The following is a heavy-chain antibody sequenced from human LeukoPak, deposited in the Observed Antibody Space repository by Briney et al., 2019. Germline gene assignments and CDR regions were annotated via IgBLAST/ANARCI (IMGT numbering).Heavy chain of an antibody. CDR3: AREPRMVRGVPHGGY. Sequence: GGSLRLSCAASGFTFSDYYMSWIRQAPGKGLEWVSYISSSGSTIYYADSVKGRFTISRDNAKNSLYLQMNSLRAEDTAVYYCAREPRMVRGVPHGGYWGQGTLVTVSS. D-gene: IGHD3-10*01. CDR2: ISSSGSTI. J-gene: IGHJ4*02. CDR1: GFTFSDYY. V-gene: IGHV3-11*01.